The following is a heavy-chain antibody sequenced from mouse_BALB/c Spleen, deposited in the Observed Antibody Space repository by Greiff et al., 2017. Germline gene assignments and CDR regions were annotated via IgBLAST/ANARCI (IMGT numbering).Heavy chain of an antibody. D-gene: IGHD2-1*01. V-gene: IGHV1-14*01. Sequence: EVQLQQSGPELVKPGASVKMSCKASGYTFTSYVMHWVKQKPGQGLEWIGYINPYNDGTKYNEKFKGKATLTSDKSSSTAYMELSSLTSEDSAVYYGARGDCYYGNSWCAYWGQGTLVTVSA. CDR2: INPYNDGT. CDR1: GYTFTSYV. CDR3: ARGDCYYGNSWCAY. J-gene: IGHJ3*01.